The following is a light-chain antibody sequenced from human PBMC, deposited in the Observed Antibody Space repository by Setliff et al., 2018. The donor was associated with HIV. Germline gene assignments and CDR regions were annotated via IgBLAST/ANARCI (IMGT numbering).Light chain of an antibody. Sequence: QSALTQPASVSGSPGQSITISCTGTSSDVGNYKLVSWYQQSPGNAPKLIIYEVNKRPSGVSNRFSASISGKTASLTISGLQAEDEAYYYCCSYGRNHVFGTGTKVTVL. CDR2: EVN. CDR3: CSYGRNHV. J-gene: IGLJ1*01. V-gene: IGLV2-23*02. CDR1: SSDVGNYKL.